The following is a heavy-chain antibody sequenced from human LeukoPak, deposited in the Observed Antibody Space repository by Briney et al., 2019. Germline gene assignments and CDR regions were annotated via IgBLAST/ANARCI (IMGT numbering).Heavy chain of an antibody. CDR1: XYXXTXYY. CDR2: INPSGGAT. J-gene: IGHJ6*02. Sequence: ASXXXXXXASXYXXTXYYMHWXRQAPGQGLEWMGIINPSGGATTYAQKFQGRVTLTRDTSTSTVYMELSSLRSEDTAVYFCARGQWGGGHYYYGMDVWGQGTTVTASS. D-gene: IGHD6-19*01. CDR3: ARGQWGGGHYYYGMDV. V-gene: IGHV1-46*01.